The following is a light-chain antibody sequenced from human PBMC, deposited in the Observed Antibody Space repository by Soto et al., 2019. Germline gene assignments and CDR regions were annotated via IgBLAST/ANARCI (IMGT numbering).Light chain of an antibody. Sequence: DIQMTQSPSTLSASVGDRVTITCRASQSISSWLAWYQQKPGQAPKLLIYKASSLESGVPSRFSGSGSGTEFTLAISSLQPDDFAPYYCQQYNSYSWTFGQGTKVEIK. CDR3: QQYNSYSWT. CDR2: KAS. J-gene: IGKJ1*01. CDR1: QSISSW. V-gene: IGKV1-5*03.